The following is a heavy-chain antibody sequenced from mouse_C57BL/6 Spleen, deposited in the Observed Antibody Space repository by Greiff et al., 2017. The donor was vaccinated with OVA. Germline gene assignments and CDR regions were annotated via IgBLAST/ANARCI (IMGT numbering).Heavy chain of an antibody. D-gene: IGHD2-3*01. Sequence: EVMLVESGGGLVQPKGSLKLSCAASGFSFNTYAMNWVRQAPGKGLEWVARIRSKSNNYATYYADSVKDRFTISRDDSESMLYLQMNNLKTEDTAMYYCVRQSYDGYPAWFAYWGQGTLVTVSA. CDR2: IRSKSNNYAT. CDR1: GFSFNTYA. CDR3: VRQSYDGYPAWFAY. J-gene: IGHJ3*01. V-gene: IGHV10-1*01.